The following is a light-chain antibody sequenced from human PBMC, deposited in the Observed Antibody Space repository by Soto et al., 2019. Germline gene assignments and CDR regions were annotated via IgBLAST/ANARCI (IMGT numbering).Light chain of an antibody. CDR2: AAS. J-gene: IGKJ4*01. Sequence: LHMTKYPSSLSGSVGDRVTITGGASLPISNYLAWYQQKPGKIPNLLIYAASTLQAGVPSRFSGSGSGTDFTLTISSLQPEDVAAKYCQRNNCAFLTFGGRTKV. CDR1: LPISNY. CDR3: QRNNCAFLT. V-gene: IGKV1-27*01.